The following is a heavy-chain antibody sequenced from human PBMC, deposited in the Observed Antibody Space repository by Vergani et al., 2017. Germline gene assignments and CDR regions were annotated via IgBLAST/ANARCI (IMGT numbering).Heavy chain of an antibody. CDR1: GFTFSSYA. CDR2: IAYDGSNK. J-gene: IGHJ4*02. D-gene: IGHD6-19*01. V-gene: IGHV3-30-3*01. Sequence: VQLVESGGGLVQPGGSLRLSCAASGFTFSSYAMHWVRQAPGKGLEWVAVIAYDGSNKYYADSVKGRFTISRDNSKNTLYLQMNRLRAEDTAVYYCARGMGGWYVRFFDYWGQGTLVTVSS. CDR3: ARGMGGWYVRFFDY.